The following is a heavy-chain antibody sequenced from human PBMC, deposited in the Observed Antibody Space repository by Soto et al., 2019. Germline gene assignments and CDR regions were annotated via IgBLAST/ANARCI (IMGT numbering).Heavy chain of an antibody. CDR2: IKSKTDGGTT. D-gene: IGHD3-9*01. Sequence: GGSLRLSCAASGFTFSNAWMNWVRQAPGKGLEWVGRIKSKTDGGTTDYAAPVKGRFTISRDDSKNTLYLQMNSLKTEDTAVYYCTTDPTYYDILSARDYWGQGTLVTVSS. V-gene: IGHV3-15*07. CDR1: GFTFSNAW. J-gene: IGHJ4*02. CDR3: TTDPTYYDILSARDY.